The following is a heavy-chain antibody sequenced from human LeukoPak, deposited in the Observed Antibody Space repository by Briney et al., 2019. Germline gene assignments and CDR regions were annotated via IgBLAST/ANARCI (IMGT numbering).Heavy chain of an antibody. CDR3: ARRGHYDTLAFGY. J-gene: IGHJ4*02. D-gene: IGHD3-22*01. CDR1: GFTFSDYY. V-gene: IGHV3-11*04. Sequence: GRSLRRSCAASGFTFSDYYLSWIRHAPGKGLEWVSYISSSGSTIYYADSVEGRFTISRDNAKNSLYLQMNSLRAEDTAVYYCARRGHYDTLAFGYWGQGTLVTVSS. CDR2: ISSSGSTI.